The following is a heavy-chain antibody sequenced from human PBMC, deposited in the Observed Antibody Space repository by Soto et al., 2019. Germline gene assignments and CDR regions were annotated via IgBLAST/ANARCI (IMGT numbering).Heavy chain of an antibody. D-gene: IGHD2-2*01. CDR1: GGSIRSSSY. CDR3: RRSSRYSTDV. Sequence: QLQLQESGPGLVKPSETLSLTCTVSGGSIRSSSYWGWIRQPPGKGLEWIGSIYSIGSSYYNPSLKGRVTISADTSKNQFSLNLISVTAADTAGYYCRRSSRYSTDVWGQGTKVTVSS. CDR2: IYSIGSS. J-gene: IGHJ6*02. V-gene: IGHV4-39*01.